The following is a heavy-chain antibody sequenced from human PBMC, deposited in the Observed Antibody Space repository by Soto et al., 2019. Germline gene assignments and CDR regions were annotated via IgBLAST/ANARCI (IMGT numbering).Heavy chain of an antibody. CDR2: VFYTRFT. CDR1: GGSISGSYFY. D-gene: IGHD1-20*01. V-gene: IGHV4-39*01. CDR3: ATSQRGYNWDYFVL. Sequence: PSETLSLTCAVSGGSISGSYFYWGWLRQSPGMGPEWIGSVFYTRFTSYNPSLESRASVSVDTSKNQFSLKVSGVSAADSAVYYCATSQRGYNWDYFVLWGRG. J-gene: IGHJ4*02.